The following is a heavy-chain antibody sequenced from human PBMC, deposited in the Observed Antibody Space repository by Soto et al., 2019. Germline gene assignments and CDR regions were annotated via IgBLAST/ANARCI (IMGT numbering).Heavy chain of an antibody. CDR1: GFNFRTFT. Sequence: RWSLRLSCASSGFNFRTFTMHWVRQAPGKGLEWVAGISYDGINAYYADSVKGRFAISRDNSKNTVSLQINSLRPADTAAYYCAKDGVNYASLSPVDYWGQGTLVTVSS. CDR2: ISYDGINA. D-gene: IGHD2-2*01. CDR3: AKDGVNYASLSPVDY. J-gene: IGHJ4*02. V-gene: IGHV3-30*09.